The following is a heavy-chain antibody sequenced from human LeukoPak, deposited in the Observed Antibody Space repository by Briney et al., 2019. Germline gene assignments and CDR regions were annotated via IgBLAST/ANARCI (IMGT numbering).Heavy chain of an antibody. CDR1: GYTFTSYY. CDR3: ARTGGPVSKIISLSY. Sequence: GASVKVSCKASGYTFTSYYMHWVRQAPGQGLEWMGIINPSGGSTSYAQKFQGRVTMTRDTSTSTVYMELSSLRSEDTALYYCARTGGPVSKIISLSYWGQGTLVTVSS. V-gene: IGHV1-46*01. D-gene: IGHD4-11*01. CDR2: INPSGGST. J-gene: IGHJ4*02.